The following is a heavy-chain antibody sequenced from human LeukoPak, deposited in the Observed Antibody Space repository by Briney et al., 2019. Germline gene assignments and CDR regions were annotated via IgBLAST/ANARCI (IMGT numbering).Heavy chain of an antibody. CDR2: IYSDGST. D-gene: IGHD1-1*01. Sequence: GGSLRLSCAASGFTVSSNYMSWVRQAPGKGLEWVSVIYSDGSTYYADSVKGRFTISRDNSKNTLYLQMNSLRAEDTAVYYCAKDQGTGTTGFDYWGQGTLVTVSS. J-gene: IGHJ4*02. V-gene: IGHV3-53*01. CDR3: AKDQGTGTTGFDY. CDR1: GFTVSSNY.